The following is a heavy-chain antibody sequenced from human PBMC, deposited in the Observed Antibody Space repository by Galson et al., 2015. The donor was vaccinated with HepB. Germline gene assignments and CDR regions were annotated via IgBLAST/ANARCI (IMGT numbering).Heavy chain of an antibody. CDR1: GYSFSAYW. J-gene: IGHJ4*02. Sequence: QSGAEVKKPGESLKISCKGSGYSFSAYWIVWVRQKPGKGLEWMGIIYPGDSDIRYSPSFRGQVTISADKSITTAYLQWNSLQASDTAMYYCARLDFGDLHFDYWGQGTLVTVSS. V-gene: IGHV5-51*01. CDR2: IYPGDSDI. D-gene: IGHD4-17*01. CDR3: ARLDFGDLHFDY.